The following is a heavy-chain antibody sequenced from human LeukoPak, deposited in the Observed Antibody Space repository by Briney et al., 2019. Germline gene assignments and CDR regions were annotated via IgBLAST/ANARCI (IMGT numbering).Heavy chain of an antibody. Sequence: ASVKVSCKASGYTFTGYYMHWVRQAPGQALEWMVRINPNSGGTNYAQKFQGRVTMTADTSISTAYMELSRLRSDDTAVYYCARSGAYYYYYMDVWGKGTTVTVSS. CDR3: ARSGAYYYYYMDV. V-gene: IGHV1-2*06. CDR1: GYTFTGYY. D-gene: IGHD3-10*01. CDR2: INPNSGGT. J-gene: IGHJ6*03.